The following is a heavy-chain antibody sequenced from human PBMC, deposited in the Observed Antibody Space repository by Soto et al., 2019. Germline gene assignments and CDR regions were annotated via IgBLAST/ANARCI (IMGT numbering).Heavy chain of an antibody. J-gene: IGHJ4*02. D-gene: IGHD3-10*01. CDR2: ISYDGSNK. CDR1: GFTFSSYG. CDR3: AKDYYPSPGSGTAFDY. Sequence: GGSLRLSCAASGFTFSSYGMHWVRQAPGKGLEWVAVISYDGSNKYYADSVKGRFTISRDNSKNTLYLQMNSLRAEDTAVYYCAKDYYPSPGSGTAFDYWGQGTLVTVSS. V-gene: IGHV3-30*18.